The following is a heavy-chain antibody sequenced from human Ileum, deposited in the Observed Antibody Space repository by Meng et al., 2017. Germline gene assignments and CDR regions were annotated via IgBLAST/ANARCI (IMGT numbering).Heavy chain of an antibody. D-gene: IGHD1-26*01. Sequence: QLQLMQWGAGMLKPSETLSLTCNVYGDSFTDYYWNWIRQPPGKGLEWIGEIHYSGSTNYNPSLESRVTILDDTSQKQFSLRLSSVTAADTAVYSCARRIRGGSYLGWGQGTLVTVSS. J-gene: IGHJ4*02. CDR1: GDSFTDYY. CDR3: ARRIRGGSYLG. CDR2: IHYSGST. V-gene: IGHV4-34*01.